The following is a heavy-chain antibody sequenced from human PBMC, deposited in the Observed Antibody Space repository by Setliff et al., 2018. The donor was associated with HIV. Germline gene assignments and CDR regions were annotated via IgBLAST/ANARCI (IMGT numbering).Heavy chain of an antibody. Sequence: PGESLKISCQGSGYSFSTYWIGWVRQMPGKGLEWMGIMYPGTSTTKYSPSFQGQVTISADKSIGTAYLQWDSLKASDTALYFCARAPNSPYYSNVWYADHWGQGTLVTVSS. D-gene: IGHD3-22*01. CDR1: GYSFSTYW. J-gene: IGHJ5*02. CDR3: ARAPNSPYYSNVWYADH. V-gene: IGHV5-51*01. CDR2: MYPGTSTT.